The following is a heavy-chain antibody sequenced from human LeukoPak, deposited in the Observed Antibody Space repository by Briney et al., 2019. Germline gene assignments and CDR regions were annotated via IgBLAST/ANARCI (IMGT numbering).Heavy chain of an antibody. CDR2: ISYDGSNK. CDR1: GFTFSNYG. CDR3: AKGVGWFDP. Sequence: PGGSLRLSCAASGFTFSNYGMHWVRQAPGKGLEWVAVISYDGSNKYYADSVKGRFTISRDNSKNTLYLQMNSLRAEDTAVYYCAKGVGWFDPWGQGTLVTVSP. J-gene: IGHJ5*02. V-gene: IGHV3-30*18.